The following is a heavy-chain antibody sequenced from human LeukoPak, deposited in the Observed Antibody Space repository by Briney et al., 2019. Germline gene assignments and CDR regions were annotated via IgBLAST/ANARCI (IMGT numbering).Heavy chain of an antibody. CDR1: GGTFSSYA. V-gene: IGHV1-69*13. J-gene: IGHJ4*02. D-gene: IGHD3-3*01. CDR3: ARTAEIRTYYDFWSGYYFDY. CDR2: IIPIFGTA. Sequence: GASVKVSCKASGGTFSSYAISWMRQAPGQGLEWMGGIIPIFGTANYAQKFQGRVTITADESTSTAYMELSSLRSEDTAVYYCARTAEIRTYYDFWSGYYFDYWGQGTLVTVSS.